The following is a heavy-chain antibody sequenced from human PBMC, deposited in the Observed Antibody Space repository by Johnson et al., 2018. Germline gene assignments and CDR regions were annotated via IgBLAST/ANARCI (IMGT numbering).Heavy chain of an antibody. J-gene: IGHJ3*02. CDR1: GFTFSSYG. CDR3: GSLLLWFGNLLSDAFDI. V-gene: IGHV3-30*03. CDR2: ISYDGSNK. Sequence: QVQLQESGGGVVQPGRSLRLSCAASGFTFSSYGMPWVRQAPGTGLEWVAVISYDGSNKYYADSVKGRFTNSRDNSKNTLYLQMNNRRAEDTAVYYCGSLLLWFGNLLSDAFDIWGQGTMVTVSS. D-gene: IGHD3-10*01.